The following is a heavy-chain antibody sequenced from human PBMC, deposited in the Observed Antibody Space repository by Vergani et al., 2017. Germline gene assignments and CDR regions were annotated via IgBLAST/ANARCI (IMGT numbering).Heavy chain of an antibody. J-gene: IGHJ6*02. CDR2: IIPSLTTT. CDR1: GGTFSSYA. V-gene: IGHV1-69*11. D-gene: IGHD6-13*01. CDR3: ARDQDSSSWYVGRYYYYGMDV. Sequence: QVQLVQSGAEVKKPGSSVKVSCKASGGTFSSYALNWVRQAPGQGLEWMGSIIPSLTTTIYAQKFQGRVTITADESTSTAYMELSSLKSEDTAVYYCARDQDSSSWYVGRYYYYGMDVWGQGTTVTVSS.